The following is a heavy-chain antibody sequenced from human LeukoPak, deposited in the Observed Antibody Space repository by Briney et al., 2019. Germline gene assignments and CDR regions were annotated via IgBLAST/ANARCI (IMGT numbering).Heavy chain of an antibody. D-gene: IGHD3-9*01. CDR2: ISWDGGST. J-gene: IGHJ6*04. V-gene: IGHV3-43D*04. CDR1: GFTFDDYA. CDR3: AKDIVPRPSPERYFDWLGLYGGMDV. Sequence: PGGSLRLSCAASGFTFDDYAMHWVRQAPGKGLEWVSLISWDGGSTYYADSVKGRFTISRDNSKNSLYLQMNSLRAEDTALYYCAKDIVPRPSPERYFDWLGLYGGMDVWGKGTTVTVSS.